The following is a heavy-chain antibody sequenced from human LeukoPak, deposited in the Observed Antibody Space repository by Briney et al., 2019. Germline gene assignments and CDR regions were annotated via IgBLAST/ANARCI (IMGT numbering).Heavy chain of an antibody. Sequence: SETLSLTCTVSGYSISSRYYWGWIRQPPGKGLEWIGSIYHSGSTYYNPSLKSRVTISIDTSKNQFSLKLSSVTAADTAVYYCTRVISYYGSGPPLDYWGQGTLVTVSS. CDR2: IYHSGST. CDR3: TRVISYYGSGPPLDY. D-gene: IGHD3-10*01. J-gene: IGHJ4*02. V-gene: IGHV4-38-2*02. CDR1: GYSISSRYY.